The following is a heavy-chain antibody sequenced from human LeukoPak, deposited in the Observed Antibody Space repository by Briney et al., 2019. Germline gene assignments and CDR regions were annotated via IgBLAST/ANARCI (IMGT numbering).Heavy chain of an antibody. J-gene: IGHJ4*02. D-gene: IGHD6-13*01. CDR2: IYSGDST. V-gene: IGHV3-66*01. Sequence: PGGSLRLSCAASGFTFSSNYMSWVRQAPGKGLEWVSVIYSGDSTYYADSVKGRFTISRDNSKNTLYLQMNSLRAEDTAVYYCARVNLDSSSWYYFDYWGQGTLVTVSS. CDR3: ARVNLDSSSWYYFDY. CDR1: GFTFSSNY.